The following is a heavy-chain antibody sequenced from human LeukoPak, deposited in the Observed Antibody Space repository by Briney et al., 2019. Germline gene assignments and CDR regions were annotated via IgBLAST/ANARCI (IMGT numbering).Heavy chain of an antibody. Sequence: GGSLRLSCVTSGFSFSNFWMNWVRQAPGKGLEWVSSISSSSSYIYYADSVKGRFTISRDNAKNSLYLQMNSLRAEDTAVYYCARDQPSGSLDYWGQGTLVTVSS. D-gene: IGHD1-26*01. CDR1: GFSFSNFW. J-gene: IGHJ4*02. V-gene: IGHV3-21*01. CDR2: ISSSSSYI. CDR3: ARDQPSGSLDY.